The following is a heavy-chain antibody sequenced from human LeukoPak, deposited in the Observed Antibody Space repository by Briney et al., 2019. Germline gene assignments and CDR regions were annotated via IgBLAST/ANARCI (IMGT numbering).Heavy chain of an antibody. CDR1: GFTFSSYG. CDR2: IRYDGSNK. V-gene: IGHV3-30*02. D-gene: IGHD3-3*01. CDR3: AKVPYDFWSGYPYYMDV. Sequence: GGSLRLSCAASGFTFSSYGMHWVRQAPGKVLEWVAFIRYDGSNKYDADSVKGRFTISRDNSKNTLYLQMNSLRAEDTAVYYCAKVPYDFWSGYPYYMDVWGKGTTVTVSS. J-gene: IGHJ6*03.